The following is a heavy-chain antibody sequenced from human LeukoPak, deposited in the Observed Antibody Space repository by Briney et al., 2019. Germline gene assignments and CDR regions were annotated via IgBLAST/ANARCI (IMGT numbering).Heavy chain of an antibody. Sequence: GASVKVSCKASRYTFTGYYMHWVRQAPGQGLEWMGWINPNSGGTNYAQKFQGRVTMTRDTSISTAYMELSRLRSDDTAVYYCARVGGYCSSTSCPYYFDYWGQGTLVIVSS. D-gene: IGHD2-2*01. J-gene: IGHJ4*02. CDR1: RYTFTGYY. V-gene: IGHV1-2*02. CDR3: ARVGGYCSSTSCPYYFDY. CDR2: INPNSGGT.